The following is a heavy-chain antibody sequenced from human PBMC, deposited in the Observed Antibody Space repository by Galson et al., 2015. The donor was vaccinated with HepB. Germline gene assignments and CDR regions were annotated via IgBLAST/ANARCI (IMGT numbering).Heavy chain of an antibody. J-gene: IGHJ4*02. V-gene: IGHV2-5*01. CDR1: GFSFSNHGVG. CDR2: IYWNDDK. D-gene: IGHD3-9*01. CDR3: AHRRLRGNDIVTRHYPPLFDY. Sequence: PALVKPTQTLTLTCDFSGFSFSNHGVGVGWVRQPPGKALEWLALIYWNDDKRFRPSLQSRLSITKDTSKNQVVLTLTNLDPLDTATYYCAHRRLRGNDIVTRHYPPLFDYWGQGVLVTVSS.